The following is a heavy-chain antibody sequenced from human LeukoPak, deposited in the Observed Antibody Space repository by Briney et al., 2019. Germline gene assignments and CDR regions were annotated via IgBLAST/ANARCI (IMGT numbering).Heavy chain of an antibody. D-gene: IGHD6-13*01. Sequence: GGSLRLSCEASGFIVSSNDMSWVRQAPGKGLECVSVIDRGGSTFYADSVKGRFTISRDNSKNTLYLQMNSLRVEDTAEFYCAKRVGYGYGMDVWGQGTTVTVSS. V-gene: IGHV3-53*01. CDR2: IDRGGST. CDR3: AKRVGYGYGMDV. J-gene: IGHJ6*02. CDR1: GFIVSSND.